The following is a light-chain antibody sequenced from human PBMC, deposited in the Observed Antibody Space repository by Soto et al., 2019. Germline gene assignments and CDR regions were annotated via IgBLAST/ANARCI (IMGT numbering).Light chain of an antibody. CDR2: IAS. J-gene: IGKJ1*01. V-gene: IGKV3-15*01. CDR3: QQYNNWPWT. CDR1: QSISFN. Sequence: EIVMTPSPAALSVSPVERVTLSCRASQSISFNLAWYQQKPGQAPRLLIYIASTRAAGIPARFSGSGSGTEFTLTISSLQSEDSAIYYCQQYNNWPWTFGQGTKVDIK.